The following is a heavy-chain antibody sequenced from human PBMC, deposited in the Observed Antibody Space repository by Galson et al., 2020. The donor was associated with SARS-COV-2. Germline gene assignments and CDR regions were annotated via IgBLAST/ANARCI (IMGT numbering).Heavy chain of an antibody. V-gene: IGHV3-53*05. J-gene: IGHJ4*02. CDR2: IYSGGST. Sequence: METGGSLRLSCAASGFTVSSNYVSWVRQAPGKGLEWVSVIYSGGSTYYADSVKGRFTISRDNSKNTLYLQMNSLRAEDTAVYYCARVPEGDYGDLSIDYWGQGTLVTVSS. CDR1: GFTVSSNY. D-gene: IGHD4-17*01. CDR3: ARVPEGDYGDLSIDY.